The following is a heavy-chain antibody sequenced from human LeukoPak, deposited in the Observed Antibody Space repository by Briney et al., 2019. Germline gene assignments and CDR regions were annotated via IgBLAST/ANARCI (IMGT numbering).Heavy chain of an antibody. D-gene: IGHD3-10*01. V-gene: IGHV4-4*09. Sequence: SETLSLTCSVSGGSTSSYWSWIRQPPGKGLEWIGYIHASGTTNYNPSLKSRVAITRDTSKTQFSLKLRSVTAADTAVYYCATGSLGVFTGVDYWGQGTLVTVSS. CDR3: ATGSLGVFTGVDY. CDR2: IHASGTT. J-gene: IGHJ4*02. CDR1: GGSTSSY.